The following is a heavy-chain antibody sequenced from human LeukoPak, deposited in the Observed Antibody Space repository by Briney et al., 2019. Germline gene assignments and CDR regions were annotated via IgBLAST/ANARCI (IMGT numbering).Heavy chain of an antibody. J-gene: IGHJ3*02. Sequence: SETLSLTCTVSGDSISSSSYCWDWIRQPPGKGLEWIGNIYNSANTHYNPSLKTRITMSVDTSKNQCSLKLNSVTAADTGIYYCARHSRSGYIGYENAFDIWGQGTMVTVSS. V-gene: IGHV4-39*01. CDR1: GDSISSSSYC. CDR3: ARHSRSGYIGYENAFDI. CDR2: IYNSANT. D-gene: IGHD5-12*01.